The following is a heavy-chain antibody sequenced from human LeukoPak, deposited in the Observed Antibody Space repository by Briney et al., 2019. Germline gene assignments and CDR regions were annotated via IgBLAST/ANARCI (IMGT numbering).Heavy chain of an antibody. V-gene: IGHV4-34*01. CDR2: INHRGAT. CDR1: GGSLSDHD. CDR3: ARGKVDLSMIVMIVTAVEFYFDS. Sequence: SETLSLTCAVFGGSLSDHDWSWIRQPPGKGLEWIGEINHRGATNYNPSLKSRVTLSRDTSKNQVSLKLNSLTAADTAVYYCARGKVDLSMIVMIVTAVEFYFDSWGPGTLVTVSS. D-gene: IGHD3-22*01. J-gene: IGHJ4*02.